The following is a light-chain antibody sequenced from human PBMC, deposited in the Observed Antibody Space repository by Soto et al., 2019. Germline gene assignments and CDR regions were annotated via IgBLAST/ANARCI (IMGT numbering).Light chain of an antibody. Sequence: DIVMTQSPDSLAVSLGERATINCKSSQSVLHSSNNKNYLAWYQQKPGQPPKLLIYWASTRESGVPDRFSGSGSGTDFTLTSSSLQAEDVAVYFCQQYYSTPQPFGQGTKVEIK. CDR2: WAS. CDR3: QQYYSTPQP. CDR1: QSVLHSSNNKNY. V-gene: IGKV4-1*01. J-gene: IGKJ1*01.